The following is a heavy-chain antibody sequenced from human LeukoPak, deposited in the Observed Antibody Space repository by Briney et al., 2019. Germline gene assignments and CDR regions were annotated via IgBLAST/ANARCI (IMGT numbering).Heavy chain of an antibody. V-gene: IGHV4-31*03. CDR3: ARDHSYYFGSQTSTLDV. Sequence: PSQTLSLTCTISGASIDTGGFYWTWIRQPPGEGLEWIGYIYYTGSVDYNASLKSRLTISLDTSKNQFSLKLNSVTAADTAVYYCARDHSYYFGSQTSTLDVWGQGTAVTVSS. CDR2: IYYTGSV. D-gene: IGHD3-10*01. J-gene: IGHJ6*02. CDR1: GASIDTGGFY.